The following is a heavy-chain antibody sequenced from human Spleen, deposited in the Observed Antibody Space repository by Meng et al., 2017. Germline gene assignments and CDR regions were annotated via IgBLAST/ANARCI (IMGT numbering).Heavy chain of an antibody. CDR2: IFYSGSA. Sequence: SETLSLTCTVSGGSISSRAYYWSWIRQLPGKGLEWIGYIFYSGSAYYNPSLKSRVTVSVATSKNQFSLELSSVTAADTAVYYCARDTAYDSSGNYYYYYGMDDWGQGTTVTVSS. CDR3: ARDTAYDSSGNYYYYYGMDD. J-gene: IGHJ6*02. D-gene: IGHD3-22*01. CDR1: GGSISSRAYY. V-gene: IGHV4-31*03.